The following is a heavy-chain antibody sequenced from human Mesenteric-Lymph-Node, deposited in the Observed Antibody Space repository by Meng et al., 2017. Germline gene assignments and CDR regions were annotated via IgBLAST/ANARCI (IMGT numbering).Heavy chain of an antibody. CDR1: GYSISSTNW. V-gene: IGHV4-28*03. Sequence: QGQLPEVGPALVKLSDTLSPTCAVFGYSISSTNWWGWIRQPPGKGLEWIGYIYYSGSTSYNPSLKSRVTISVDKSRNQFSLKLTSVSAADTAVYYCVRDTRRGGGWFDPWGQGTLVTVSS. CDR3: VRDTRRGGGWFDP. CDR2: IYYSGST. J-gene: IGHJ5*02. D-gene: IGHD3-10*01.